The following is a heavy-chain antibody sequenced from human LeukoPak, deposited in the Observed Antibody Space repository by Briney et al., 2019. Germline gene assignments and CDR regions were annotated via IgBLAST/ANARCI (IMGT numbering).Heavy chain of an antibody. CDR3: ARGQEWELPHFFDY. J-gene: IGHJ4*02. V-gene: IGHV3-48*01. Sequence: GGFLGLPRSASGFPFSRYSMSWVRQAPGRGLEGILYISRSSSAKSYTDSVTSRLTIARDNAKKSLYLQMNSLRAEDAAVYYCARGQEWELPHFFDYWGQGALVTVSS. D-gene: IGHD1-26*01. CDR2: ISRSSSAK. CDR1: GFPFSRYS.